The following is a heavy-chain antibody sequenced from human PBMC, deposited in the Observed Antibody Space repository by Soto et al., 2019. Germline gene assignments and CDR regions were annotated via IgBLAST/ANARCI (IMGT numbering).Heavy chain of an antibody. CDR1: GGSISSGGYY. J-gene: IGHJ6*03. D-gene: IGHD2-2*01. V-gene: IGHV4-31*03. CDR2: IYYSGST. CDR3: ASTIVVVPAAIDYYYYYYMDV. Sequence: TSETLSLTSTVSGGSISSGGYYWSWIRQHPGKGMEWIGYIYYSGSTYYNPSLKSRVTISVDTSKNQFSLKLSSVTAADTAVYYCASTIVVVPAAIDYYYYYYMDVWGKGTTVTVSS.